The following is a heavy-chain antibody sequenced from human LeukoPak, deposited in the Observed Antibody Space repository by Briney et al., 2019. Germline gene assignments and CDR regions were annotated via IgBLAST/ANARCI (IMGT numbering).Heavy chain of an antibody. CDR2: IYYSGST. J-gene: IGHJ3*02. D-gene: IGHD6-13*01. CDR3: ARGTVIAAAGSDAFDI. Sequence: PSETLSLTCTVSGGSISSYYWSWIRQPPGKGLEWIGYIYYSGSTNYNPSLKSRVTISVDTSKNQFSLKLSSVTAADTAVYYCARGTVIAAAGSDAFDIWGQGTMVTVSS. V-gene: IGHV4-59*01. CDR1: GGSISSYY.